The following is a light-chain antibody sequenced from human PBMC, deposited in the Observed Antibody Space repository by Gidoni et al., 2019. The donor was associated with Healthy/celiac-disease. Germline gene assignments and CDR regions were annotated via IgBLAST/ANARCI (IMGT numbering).Light chain of an antibody. CDR1: QGISSA. CDR3: QQFNSDPLT. J-gene: IGKJ4*01. CDR2: DAS. Sequence: AIPLTQSPSSLPASLGDRVTISRRASQGISSALAWYQQKPGKSPKLLIYDASRLESGVPSRFSGSGSGTDFTLTISSLQSEDFATYYCQQFNSDPLTFGGGTKVEIK. V-gene: IGKV1-13*02.